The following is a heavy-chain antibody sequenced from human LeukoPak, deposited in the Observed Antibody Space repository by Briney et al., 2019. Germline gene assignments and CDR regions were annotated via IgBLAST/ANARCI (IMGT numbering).Heavy chain of an antibody. Sequence: SETLSLTCTVSGYSISSGYYWGWIRQPPGKGLEWIGSIYHSGSTYYNPSLKSRVTISVDTSKNQFSLKLSSVTAADTALYYCAREMYSSGWLNAFDIWGQGTMVTVSS. V-gene: IGHV4-38-2*02. CDR2: IYHSGST. CDR1: GYSISSGYY. J-gene: IGHJ3*02. D-gene: IGHD6-19*01. CDR3: AREMYSSGWLNAFDI.